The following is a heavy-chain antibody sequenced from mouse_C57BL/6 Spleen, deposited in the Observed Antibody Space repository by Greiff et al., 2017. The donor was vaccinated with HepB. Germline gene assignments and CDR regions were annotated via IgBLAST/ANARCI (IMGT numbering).Heavy chain of an antibody. Sequence: DVQLVESGPGLVKPSQSLSLTCSVTGYSITSGYYWNWIRQFPGNKLEWMGYISYDGSNNYNPSLKNRISITRDTSKNQFFLKLNSVTTEDTATYYCARETIKGSSYAMDYWGQGTSVTVSS. CDR3: ARETIKGSSYAMDY. D-gene: IGHD1-1*01. CDR2: ISYDGSN. CDR1: GYSITSGYY. J-gene: IGHJ4*01. V-gene: IGHV3-6*01.